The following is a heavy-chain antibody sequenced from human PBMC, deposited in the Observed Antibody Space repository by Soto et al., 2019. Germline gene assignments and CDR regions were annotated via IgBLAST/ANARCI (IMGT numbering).Heavy chain of an antibody. D-gene: IGHD3-22*01. Sequence: SVKVSCKASGGTFSSYAISWVRQAPGQGLEWMGGIIPIFGTANYAQKFQGRVTITADESTSTAYMELSSLRSEDTAVYYCASGYYYDSSGYYSSLYYGMDVWGQGTTVTVSS. CDR2: IIPIFGTA. CDR1: GGTFSSYA. V-gene: IGHV1-69*13. CDR3: ASGYYYDSSGYYSSLYYGMDV. J-gene: IGHJ6*02.